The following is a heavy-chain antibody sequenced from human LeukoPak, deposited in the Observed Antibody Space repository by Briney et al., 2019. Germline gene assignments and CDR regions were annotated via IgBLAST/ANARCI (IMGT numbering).Heavy chain of an antibody. Sequence: GRSLRLSCAASGFTFSSYAMHWVRQAPGKGLEWVAVISYDGSNKYYADSVKGRFTISRDNSKNTLYLQMNSLRAEDTAVYYCAREVMRITMIVVVRVGAFDIWGQGTMVAVSS. J-gene: IGHJ3*02. CDR3: AREVMRITMIVVVRVGAFDI. D-gene: IGHD3-22*01. V-gene: IGHV3-30*04. CDR2: ISYDGSNK. CDR1: GFTFSSYA.